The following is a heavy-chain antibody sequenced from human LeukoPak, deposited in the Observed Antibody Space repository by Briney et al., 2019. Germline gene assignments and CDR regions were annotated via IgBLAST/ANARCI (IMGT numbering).Heavy chain of an antibody. CDR3: ARVRCSGGSCPYYYYYYYMDV. Sequence: SETLSLTCTVSGGSISSSSYYWAWIRQPPGKGLEWIGSIHYSGSTYYNPSLQSRVTISINTSKNQFSLKLRFVTAADTAVYYCARVRCSGGSCPYYYYYYYMDVWGKGTTVTVSS. CDR1: GGSISSSSYY. V-gene: IGHV4-39*07. CDR2: IHYSGST. D-gene: IGHD2-15*01. J-gene: IGHJ6*03.